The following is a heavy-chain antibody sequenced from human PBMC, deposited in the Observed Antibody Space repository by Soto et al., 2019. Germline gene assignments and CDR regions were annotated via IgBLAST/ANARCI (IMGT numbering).Heavy chain of an antibody. V-gene: IGHV1-8*01. CDR2: MNPNSGNT. CDR1: GYTFTSYD. Sequence: GASVKVSCKASGYTFTSYDINWVRQATGQGLEWMGWMNPNSGNTGYAQKFQGRVTMTRNTSISTAYMELSSLRSEDTAVYYCARGLRYSNYGDYYYGMDVWGQGTTLTVSS. D-gene: IGHD4-4*01. CDR3: ARGLRYSNYGDYYYGMDV. J-gene: IGHJ6*02.